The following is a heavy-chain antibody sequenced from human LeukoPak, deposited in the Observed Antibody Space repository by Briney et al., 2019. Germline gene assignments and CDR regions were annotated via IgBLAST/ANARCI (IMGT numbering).Heavy chain of an antibody. Sequence: PGGSLRLSCAASGFTFSSYWMSWVRQAPGKGLEWVAGISGSGGSTNYAASVKGRFTISRDNPKNTLYLQMNSLRAEDTAVYFCAKRGVVIRVILVGFHKEAYYFDSWGQGALVTVSS. V-gene: IGHV3-23*01. J-gene: IGHJ4*02. CDR3: AKRGVVIRVILVGFHKEAYYFDS. CDR1: GFTFSSYW. CDR2: ISGSGGST. D-gene: IGHD3-22*01.